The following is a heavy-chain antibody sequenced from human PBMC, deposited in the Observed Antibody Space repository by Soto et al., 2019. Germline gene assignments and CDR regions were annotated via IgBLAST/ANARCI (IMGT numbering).Heavy chain of an antibody. Sequence: SETLSLTCTVSGGSISSYYWSWIRQPPGKGLEWIGYIYYSGSTNYNPSLKSRVTISVDTSRNQFSLKLSSVTAADTAVYYCARGITYGSGSYYNDFGVWFDPWGQGTLVTVSS. CDR3: ARGITYGSGSYYNDFGVWFDP. CDR2: IYYSGST. V-gene: IGHV4-59*01. J-gene: IGHJ5*02. D-gene: IGHD3-10*01. CDR1: GGSISSYY.